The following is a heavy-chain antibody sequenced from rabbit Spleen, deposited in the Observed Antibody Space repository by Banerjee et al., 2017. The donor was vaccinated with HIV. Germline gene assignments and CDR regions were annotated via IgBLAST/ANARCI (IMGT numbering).Heavy chain of an antibody. CDR3: ARSARIYYFNL. CDR2: IYTGSSST. J-gene: IGHJ4*01. CDR1: GFSFSNNYW. V-gene: IGHV1S40*01. Sequence: QSLEESGGDLVKPEGSLTLTCTASGFSFSNNYWMCWVRQAPGKGLEWIACIYTGSSSTYYANWAKGRFTISKTSSTTVTLLMTSLTAADTATYFCARSARIYYFNLWGQGTLVTVS.